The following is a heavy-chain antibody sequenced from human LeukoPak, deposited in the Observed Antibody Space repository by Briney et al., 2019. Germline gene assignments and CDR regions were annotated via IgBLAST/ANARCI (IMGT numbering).Heavy chain of an antibody. D-gene: IGHD1-20*01. V-gene: IGHV5-10-1*01. J-gene: IGHJ4*02. Sequence: GESLKISCKGSGYSFTSYWISWVRPMPGKGLEWMGTIDPSDSYTNYNPSFQGHVTISADKSINTAYLQWSSLKASDTAMYYCARRSGNWNPIDYWGQGTLVTVSS. CDR1: GYSFTSYW. CDR3: ARRSGNWNPIDY. CDR2: IDPSDSYT.